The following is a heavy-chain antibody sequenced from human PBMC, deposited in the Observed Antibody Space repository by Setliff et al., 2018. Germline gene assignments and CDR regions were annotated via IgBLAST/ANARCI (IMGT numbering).Heavy chain of an antibody. V-gene: IGHV4-34*01. D-gene: IGHD3-3*01. CDR1: GGPFSSYY. Sequence: SETLSLTCAVYGGPFSSYYWSWIRQPPGKGLEWIGRINHRGSTYYNPSLKSRVTISIDASKNQFSLKLDSVTAADTAVYYCARTDDYYNFYAYWGQGTLVTVSS. CDR3: ARTDDYYNFYAY. CDR2: INHRGST. J-gene: IGHJ4*02.